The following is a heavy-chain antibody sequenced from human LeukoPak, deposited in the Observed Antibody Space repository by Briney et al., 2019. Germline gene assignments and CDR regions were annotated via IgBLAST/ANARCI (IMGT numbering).Heavy chain of an antibody. CDR3: AKDTGGSGSYFDY. CDR2: IWYDGSNK. CDR1: GFTFSSYG. Sequence: PGGSLRLSCAASGFTFSSYGMHWVRQAPCKGLEWVAVIWYDGSNKYYADSVKGRFTISRDNSKNTLYLQMNSLRAEDTAVYYGAKDTGGSGSYFDYWGQGTLVTVSS. D-gene: IGHD3-10*01. V-gene: IGHV3-33*06. J-gene: IGHJ4*02.